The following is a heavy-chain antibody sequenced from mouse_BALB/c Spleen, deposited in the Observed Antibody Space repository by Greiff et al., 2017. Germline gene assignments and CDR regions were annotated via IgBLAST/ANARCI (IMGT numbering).Heavy chain of an antibody. V-gene: IGHV1-7*01. D-gene: IGHD1-3*01. Sequence: VQLQQSGAELAKPGASVKMSCKASGYTFTSYWMHWVKQRPGQGLEWIGYINPSTGYTEYNQKFKDKATLTADKSSSTAYMQLSSLTSEDSAVYYCERHGSSYYCAMDDWGEGTSVTVSS. CDR1: GYTFTSYW. J-gene: IGHJ4*01. CDR3: ERHGSSYYCAMDD. CDR2: INPSTGYT.